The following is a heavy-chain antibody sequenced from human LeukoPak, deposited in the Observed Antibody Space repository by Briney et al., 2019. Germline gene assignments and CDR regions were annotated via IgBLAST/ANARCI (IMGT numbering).Heavy chain of an antibody. CDR3: AKSLEKYCSSSIDYYMDV. V-gene: IGHV3-23*01. Sequence: GGSLRLSCAASGFTLSSHAMTWVRQAPGKGLEWVASIRGSGGSTYFADSVKGRITISRDNSGNKVFLQMNSLRVEDTAVYYCAKSLEKYCSSSIDYYMDVWGKGTTVTVSS. D-gene: IGHD6-6*01. CDR1: GFTLSSHA. CDR2: IRGSGGST. J-gene: IGHJ6*03.